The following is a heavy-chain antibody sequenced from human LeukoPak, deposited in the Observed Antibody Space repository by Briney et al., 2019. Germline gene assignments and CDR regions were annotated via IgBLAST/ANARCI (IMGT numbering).Heavy chain of an antibody. Sequence: SETLSLTCTVSGGSISSYYWSWIRQPPGKGLEWIGYIYYSGSTNYNPSLKSRVTISVDTSKNQFSLKLSSLTAADTAVYYCARHYDILTGYYTDWGQGILVTVSS. CDR3: ARHYDILTGYYTD. D-gene: IGHD3-9*01. CDR2: IYYSGST. CDR1: GGSISSYY. J-gene: IGHJ4*02. V-gene: IGHV4-59*01.